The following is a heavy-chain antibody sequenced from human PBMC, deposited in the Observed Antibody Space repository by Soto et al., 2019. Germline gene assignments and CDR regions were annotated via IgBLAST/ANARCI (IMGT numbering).Heavy chain of an antibody. J-gene: IGHJ6*02. V-gene: IGHV3-23*01. D-gene: IGHD3-10*01. CDR3: ARGDRGGSGSPASYYYSGLDV. Sequence: PGGSLRLSCAASGFTFSSYAMSWVRQAPGKGLEWVSAISGSGGSTYYADSVKGRFTISRDNSNNALFLQMNSLRIEDTALYYCARGDRGGSGSPASYYYSGLDVWGQGTTVTVSS. CDR1: GFTFSSYA. CDR2: ISGSGGST.